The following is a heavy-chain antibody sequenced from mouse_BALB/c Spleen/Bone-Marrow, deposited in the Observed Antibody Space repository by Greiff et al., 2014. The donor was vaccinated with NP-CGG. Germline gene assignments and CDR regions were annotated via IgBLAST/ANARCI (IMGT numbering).Heavy chain of an antibody. CDR1: GYSFTGYY. CDR2: INPYNGAT. Sequence: VQLQQSGPDLVKPGVSVKISCKASGYSFTGYYMHWVKQSHVKSLEWVGRINPYNGATTYNQNFKDKASLTVDKSSSTAYMELHSLTSEDSAVYYCARSWDYWGQGTTLTVSS. V-gene: IGHV1-31*01. CDR3: ARSWDY. J-gene: IGHJ2*01. D-gene: IGHD4-1*01.